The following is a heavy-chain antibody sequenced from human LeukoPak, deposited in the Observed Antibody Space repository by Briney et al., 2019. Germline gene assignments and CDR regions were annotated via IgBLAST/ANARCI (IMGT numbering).Heavy chain of an antibody. D-gene: IGHD1-7*01. CDR3: ARGTSGTTSLFY. V-gene: IGHV1-69*05. CDR1: GGTFSSYA. J-gene: IGHJ4*02. Sequence: SVEVSCKASGGTFSSYAISWVRQAPGQGLEWMGRIIPIFGTANYAQKFQGRVTITTDESTSTAYMELSSLRSEDTAVYYCARGTSGTTSLFYWGQGTLVTVSS. CDR2: IIPIFGTA.